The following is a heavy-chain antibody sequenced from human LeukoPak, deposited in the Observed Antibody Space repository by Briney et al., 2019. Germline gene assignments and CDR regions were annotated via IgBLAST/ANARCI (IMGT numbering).Heavy chain of an antibody. CDR1: GGTFSSYA. Sequence: AASVKVSCKASGGTFSSYAISWVRQAPGQGLEWMGGIIPIFGTANYAQKFRGRVTITADESTSTAYMELSSLRSEDTAVYYCARHSGWYVFDYWGQGTLVTVSS. D-gene: IGHD6-19*01. V-gene: IGHV1-69*01. J-gene: IGHJ4*02. CDR3: ARHSGWYVFDY. CDR2: IIPIFGTA.